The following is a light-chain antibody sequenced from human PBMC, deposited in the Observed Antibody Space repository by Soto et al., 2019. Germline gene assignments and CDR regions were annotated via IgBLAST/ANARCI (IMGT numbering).Light chain of an antibody. CDR1: SGDVGRYKY. CDR3: SSFAGSSKLL. CDR2: EVN. J-gene: IGLJ2*01. Sequence: QSALTQPPSASGSPGQSVTISCTGTSGDVGRYKYVSWYQQYPGKAPKVMIYEVNKRPSGVPDRFSGYKSGNTASLTISGLQTEDEAHYYCSSFAGSSKLLVGGETKVTVL. V-gene: IGLV2-8*01.